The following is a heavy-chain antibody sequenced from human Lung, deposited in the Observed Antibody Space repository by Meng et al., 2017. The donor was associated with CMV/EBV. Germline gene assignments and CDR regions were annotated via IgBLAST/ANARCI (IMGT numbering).Heavy chain of an antibody. J-gene: IGHJ4*02. V-gene: IGHV1-2*04. CDR1: GYTFTAYY. CDR2: INPNSGGT. Sequence: VQLMQSGEGVQKPGASVKVSCPASGYTFTAYYMHWVRQAPGQGLEWMGWINPNSGGTNYAQKFQGWATMTRDTSISTAYMELSRLRSDDTAVYYCARDWEGSWAVFDYWGQGTLVTVSS. D-gene: IGHD6-13*01. CDR3: ARDWEGSWAVFDY.